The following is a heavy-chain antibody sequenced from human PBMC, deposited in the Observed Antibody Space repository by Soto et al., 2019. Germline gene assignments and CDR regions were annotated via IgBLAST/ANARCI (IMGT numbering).Heavy chain of an antibody. Sequence: QVQLVQSGAEVKKPGSSVKVSCKASGGTFSSYAISWVRQAPGLGLEWMGGIIPIFGTANYAQKVQGRVKITSDEATSTAYMELSSLRSEDTAVYYCAREGGISVAGTFDYWGQGTLVTVSS. CDR1: GGTFSSYA. V-gene: IGHV1-69*01. CDR2: IIPIFGTA. J-gene: IGHJ4*02. CDR3: AREGGISVAGTFDY. D-gene: IGHD6-19*01.